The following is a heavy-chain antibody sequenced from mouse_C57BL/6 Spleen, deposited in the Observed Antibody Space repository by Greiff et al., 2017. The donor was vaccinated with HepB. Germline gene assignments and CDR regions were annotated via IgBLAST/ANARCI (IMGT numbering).Heavy chain of an antibody. D-gene: IGHD3-1*01. CDR3: AREGLSNYFDY. Sequence: EVQWVESGGDLVKPGGSLKLSCAASGFTFSSYGMSWVRQTPDKRLEWVATISSGGSYTYYPDSVKGRFTISRDNAKNTLYLQMSSLKSEDTAMYYCAREGLSNYFDYWGQGTTLTVSS. CDR2: ISSGGSYT. J-gene: IGHJ2*01. CDR1: GFTFSSYG. V-gene: IGHV5-6*01.